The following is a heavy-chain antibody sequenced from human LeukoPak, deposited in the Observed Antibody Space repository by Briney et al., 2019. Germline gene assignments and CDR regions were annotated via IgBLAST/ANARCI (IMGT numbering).Heavy chain of an antibody. Sequence: SETLSLTCAVYGGTFSGYYWSWIRQPPGKGLEWIGEINHSGSTNYNPSLKSRVTISVDTSKNQFSLELSSVTAADTAVYYCARRDSFDLFFWGQGTLVTVSS. CDR3: ARRDSFDLFF. CDR1: GGTFSGYY. D-gene: IGHD2-21*02. V-gene: IGHV4-34*01. CDR2: INHSGST. J-gene: IGHJ4*02.